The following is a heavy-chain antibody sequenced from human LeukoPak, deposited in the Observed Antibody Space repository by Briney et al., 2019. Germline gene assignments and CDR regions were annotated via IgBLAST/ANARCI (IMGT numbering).Heavy chain of an antibody. V-gene: IGHV3-30*18. J-gene: IGHJ6*02. CDR2: ISYDGSNK. CDR3: AKVPGDIVVVVAATLPNYYGMDV. Sequence: GSLRLSCAASGFTFSSYGMHWVRQAPGKGLEWVAVISYDGSNKYYADSVKGRFTISRDNSKNTLYLQMNSLRAEDTAVYYCAKVPGDIVVVVAATLPNYYGMDVWGQGTTVTVSS. CDR1: GFTFSSYG. D-gene: IGHD2-15*01.